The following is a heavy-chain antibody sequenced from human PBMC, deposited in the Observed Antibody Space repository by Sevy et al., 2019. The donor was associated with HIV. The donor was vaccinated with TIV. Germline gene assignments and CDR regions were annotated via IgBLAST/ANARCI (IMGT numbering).Heavy chain of an antibody. V-gene: IGHV3-23*01. CDR2: ISGPGLST. CDR1: GFTFNTHA. Sequence: GGSLRLSCAASGFTFNTHAMTWVRQAPGMGLEWVSVISGPGLSTYYADSVKGRFTISRDNSKNTLYLQMNSLRADDTATYYCAKALNPALESMIEVVLRTLKGFDVWGQGTMVTVSS. J-gene: IGHJ3*01. D-gene: IGHD3-22*01. CDR3: AKALNPALESMIEVVLRTLKGFDV.